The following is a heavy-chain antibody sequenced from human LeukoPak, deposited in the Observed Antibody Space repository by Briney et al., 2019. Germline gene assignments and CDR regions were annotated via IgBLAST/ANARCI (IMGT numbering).Heavy chain of an antibody. V-gene: IGHV3-74*01. Sequence: GGSLRLSCAVSGFTFRSYWMHWVRQAPGKGLVWVSRIDDDGSSTIYADSVKGRFTVSRDNAKDTPYLQMNSLRAEDTAVYYCARSAAGTWSIDHWGQGTLVTVSS. CDR2: IDDDGSST. CDR3: ARSAAGTWSIDH. D-gene: IGHD6-13*01. CDR1: GFTFRSYW. J-gene: IGHJ4*02.